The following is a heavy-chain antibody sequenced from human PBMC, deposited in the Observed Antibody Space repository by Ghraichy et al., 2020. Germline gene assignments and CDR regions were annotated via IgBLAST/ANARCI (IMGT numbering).Heavy chain of an antibody. CDR1: GSTFSPYW. J-gene: IGHJ4*02. V-gene: IGHV3-74*01. CDR3: VKEGNWNLDY. Sequence: GGSLRLSCAASGSTFSPYWMHWVRQAPGKGLVWVSRINSDGSITHYADSVKGRVTISRDNAKKTLHLQMNSLRAEDTAVYYCVKEGNWNLDYWGQGTQVTVRS. D-gene: IGHD1-1*01. CDR2: INSDGSIT.